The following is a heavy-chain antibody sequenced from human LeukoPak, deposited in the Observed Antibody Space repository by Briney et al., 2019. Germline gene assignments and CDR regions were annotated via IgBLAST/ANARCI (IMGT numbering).Heavy chain of an antibody. D-gene: IGHD6-13*01. V-gene: IGHV1-46*01. J-gene: IGHJ4*02. CDR2: INPSGGST. CDR1: GYTFTSYY. CDR3: ATETDFIAAAYDY. Sequence: ASVKVSCKASGYTFTSYYMHWVRQAPGQGLEWMGIINPSGGSTSYAQKFQGRVTMTEDTSTDTAYMELSSLRSEDTAVYYCATETDFIAAAYDYWGQGTLVTVSS.